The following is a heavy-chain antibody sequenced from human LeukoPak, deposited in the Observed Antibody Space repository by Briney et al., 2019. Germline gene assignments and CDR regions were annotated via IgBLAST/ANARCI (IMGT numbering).Heavy chain of an antibody. CDR3: AKTGPPCSSTSCYTCYYYMDV. J-gene: IGHJ6*03. D-gene: IGHD2-2*02. Sequence: GGSLSLSCAASGFTFSSYAMSWFRKAPGKGLEWVSAISGSGGSTYYADSVKGRFTISRDNSKNTLYLQMNSLRAEDTAVYYCAKTGPPCSSTSCYTCYYYMDVWGKGTTVTVSS. V-gene: IGHV3-23*01. CDR2: ISGSGGST. CDR1: GFTFSSYA.